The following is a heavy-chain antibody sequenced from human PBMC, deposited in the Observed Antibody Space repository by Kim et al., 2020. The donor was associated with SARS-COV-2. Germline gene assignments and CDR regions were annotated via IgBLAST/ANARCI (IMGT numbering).Heavy chain of an antibody. CDR2: IYHSGST. J-gene: IGHJ5*02. D-gene: IGHD2-21*02. CDR3: ARVVLGRTKTLAYCGGDCYSGWFDP. V-gene: IGHV4-4*02. Sequence: SETLSLTCAVSGGSISSSNWWSWVRQPPGKGLEWIGVIYHSGSTNYNPSLKSRVTISVDKSKNQFSLKLSSVTAADTAVYYCARVVLGRTKTLAYCGGDCYSGWFDPWGQGTLVTVSS. CDR1: GGSISSSNW.